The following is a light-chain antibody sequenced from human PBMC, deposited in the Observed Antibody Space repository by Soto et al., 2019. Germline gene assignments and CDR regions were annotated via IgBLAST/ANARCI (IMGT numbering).Light chain of an antibody. V-gene: IGKV3-15*01. CDR2: RAS. Sequence: EIVMTQCPATLSVSPGGSATLSCRASQHVSSNLAWYRQKPGQPPTLLIYRASTRATGIPATFSGSGSGTEFTLTISSLQSEDFAVYYCQQYNKWPYTFGQGTKLEI. J-gene: IGKJ2*01. CDR3: QQYNKWPYT. CDR1: QHVSSN.